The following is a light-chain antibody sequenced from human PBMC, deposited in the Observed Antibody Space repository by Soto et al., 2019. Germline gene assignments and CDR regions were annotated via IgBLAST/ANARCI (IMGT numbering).Light chain of an antibody. J-gene: IGLJ1*01. CDR2: EVS. CDR3: SSYDSSLSGYV. CDR1: RNDISAYDS. V-gene: IGLV2-14*01. Sequence: QSVLTQPASVSGSPGQSITISCTGSRNDISAYDSVSWYQQHPDKAPKLIIYEVSNRPSGVSNRFSGSKSGNTASLTISGLQADDEADYYCSSYDSSLSGYVFGTGTKVTVL.